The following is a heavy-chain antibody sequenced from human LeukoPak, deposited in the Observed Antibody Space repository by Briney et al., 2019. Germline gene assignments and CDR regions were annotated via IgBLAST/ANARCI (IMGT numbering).Heavy chain of an antibody. Sequence: GAPVKVSCKASGGTFSSYSISWVRQAPGQRVEWMGGIIPIFGTANYAQKFQGRVTITTDESTSTAYMELSSLRSEDTAVYYCARGPSQPYQLLTSYYYYYYKDVWGKGTTVTVSS. D-gene: IGHD2-2*01. CDR3: ARGPSQPYQLLTSYYYYYYKDV. V-gene: IGHV1-69*05. J-gene: IGHJ6*03. CDR2: IIPIFGTA. CDR1: GGTFSSYS.